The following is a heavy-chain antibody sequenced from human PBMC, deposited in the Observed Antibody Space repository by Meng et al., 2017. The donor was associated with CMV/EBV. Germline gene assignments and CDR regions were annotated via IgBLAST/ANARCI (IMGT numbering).Heavy chain of an antibody. CDR1: GFTFTSSA. Sequence: SVKVSCKASGFTFTSSAMQWVRQARGQRLEWIGWIVVGSGNTNYAQKFQERATITRDMSTSTAYMELSSLRSEDTAVYYCAAAPYTASDAFDIWGQGTMVTVSS. CDR3: AAAPYTASDAFDI. D-gene: IGHD5-18*01. J-gene: IGHJ3*02. V-gene: IGHV1-58*02. CDR2: IVVGSGNT.